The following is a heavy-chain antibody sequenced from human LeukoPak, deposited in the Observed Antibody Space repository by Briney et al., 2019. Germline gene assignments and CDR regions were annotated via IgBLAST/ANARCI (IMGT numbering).Heavy chain of an antibody. Sequence: SETLSLTCTVSGGSISSYYWSWIRQPAGKGLEWIGRIYSSGSTNYNLSLKSRVTMSVDTSKNQFSLKLRSVTAADTAVYYCAREVRSSGYSLDYWGQGTLVTVSS. D-gene: IGHD3-22*01. CDR2: IYSSGST. J-gene: IGHJ4*02. CDR3: AREVRSSGYSLDY. V-gene: IGHV4-4*07. CDR1: GGSISSYY.